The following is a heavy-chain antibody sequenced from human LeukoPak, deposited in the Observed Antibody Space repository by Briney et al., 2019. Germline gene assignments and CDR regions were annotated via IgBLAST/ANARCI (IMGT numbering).Heavy chain of an antibody. CDR3: ARDLNYNILTGHRSAMDV. D-gene: IGHD3-9*01. V-gene: IGHV4-38-2*02. CDR2: IHHSGST. CDR1: SYSISSDYY. Sequence: PSETLSLTCSVSSYSISSDYYWNWIRQSPGKGLEWIGRIHHSGSTYYNPSLRSRVTVSVDKSKNQFSLKLTSVTAADTAIYYCARDLNYNILTGHRSAMDVWGQGTTVTVSS. J-gene: IGHJ6*02.